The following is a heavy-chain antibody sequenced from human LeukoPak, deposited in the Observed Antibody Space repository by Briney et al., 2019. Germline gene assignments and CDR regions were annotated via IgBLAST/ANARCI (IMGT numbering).Heavy chain of an antibody. CDR3: ARENTEYCSGGSCYLGYYYMDV. V-gene: IGHV4-31*03. CDR1: GGSISSGGYY. Sequence: SETLSLTCTVSGGSISSGGYYWSWTRQHPGKGLEWIGCIYYSGSTYYNPSLKSRVTISVDTSKNQFSLKLSSVTAADTAVYYRARENTEYCSGGSCYLGYYYMDVWGKGTTVTVSS. J-gene: IGHJ6*03. D-gene: IGHD2-15*01. CDR2: IYYSGST.